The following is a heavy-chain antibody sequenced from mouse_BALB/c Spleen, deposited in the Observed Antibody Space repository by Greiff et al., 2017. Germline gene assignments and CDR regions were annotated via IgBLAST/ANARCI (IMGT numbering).Heavy chain of an antibody. CDR2: ISSGGSYT. V-gene: IGHV5-6*01. D-gene: IGHD3-3*01. CDR1: GFTFSSYG. J-gene: IGHJ4*01. Sequence: EVKLVESGGDLVKPGGSLKLSCAASGFTFSSYGMSWVRQTPDKRLEWVATISSGGSYTYYPDSVKGRFTISRDNAKNTLYLQMSSLKSEDTAMYYCARHREDAMDYWGQGTSVTVSS. CDR3: ARHREDAMDY.